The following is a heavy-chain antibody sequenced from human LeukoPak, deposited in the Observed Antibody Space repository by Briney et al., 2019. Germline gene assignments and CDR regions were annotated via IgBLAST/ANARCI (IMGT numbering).Heavy chain of an antibody. Sequence: GGSLRLSCAASGFTFSSYAMSWVRQAPGKGLEWVGRIKSKTDGGTTDYAAPVKGRFTISRDDSKNTLYLQMNSLKTEDTAVYYCTTGDFWSGYYFDYWGQGTLVTVSS. CDR2: IKSKTDGGTT. J-gene: IGHJ4*02. CDR1: GFTFSSYA. V-gene: IGHV3-15*01. D-gene: IGHD3-3*01. CDR3: TTGDFWSGYYFDY.